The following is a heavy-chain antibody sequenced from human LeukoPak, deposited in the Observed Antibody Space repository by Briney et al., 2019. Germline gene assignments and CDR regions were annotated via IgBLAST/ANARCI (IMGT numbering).Heavy chain of an antibody. CDR1: GFTFSNAW. J-gene: IGHJ4*02. D-gene: IGHD7-27*01. Sequence: GGSLRLSCAASGFTFSNAWMSWVRQAPGKGLEWVSVIYSGGSTYYADSVKGRFTISRDNSKNTLYLQMNSLKTEDTAVYYCASGDSGDFDYWGQGTLVTVSS. V-gene: IGHV3-53*01. CDR3: ASGDSGDFDY. CDR2: IYSGGST.